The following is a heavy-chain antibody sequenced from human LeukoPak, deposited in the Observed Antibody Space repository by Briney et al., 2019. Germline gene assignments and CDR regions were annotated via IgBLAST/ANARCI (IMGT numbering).Heavy chain of an antibody. CDR2: IYSGGST. Sequence: GGSLRLSCAASGLTVSSNYMSWVRQAPGKGLEWVSVIYSGGSTYYADSVKGRFTISRDNSKNTLYLQMNSLRAEDTAVYYCARGAYCGGDCSVADWMGAFDIWGQGTMVTVSS. V-gene: IGHV3-53*01. J-gene: IGHJ3*02. CDR1: GLTVSSNY. CDR3: ARGAYCGGDCSVADWMGAFDI. D-gene: IGHD2-21*02.